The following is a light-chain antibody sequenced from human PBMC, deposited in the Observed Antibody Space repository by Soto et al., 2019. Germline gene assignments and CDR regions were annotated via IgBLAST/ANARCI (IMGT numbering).Light chain of an antibody. Sequence: VLTQSPRTLSLSPGERATLSCRASQNVNNNFVAWYKQKPGQAPSLLIYGVSDRATGVPDRFSGSGSGTDFTLTISRLEPEDFAVYYCQQHGASITFGGGTRVENK. CDR1: QNVNNNF. J-gene: IGKJ4*01. V-gene: IGKV3-20*01. CDR2: GVS. CDR3: QQHGASIT.